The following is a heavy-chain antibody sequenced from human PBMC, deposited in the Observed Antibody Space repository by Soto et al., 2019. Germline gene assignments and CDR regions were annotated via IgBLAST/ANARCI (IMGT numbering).Heavy chain of an antibody. V-gene: IGHV4-30-2*01. J-gene: IGHJ5*02. CDR1: GGSISSCGYS. Sequence: PSETLSLTCAVSGGSISSCGYSWSWIRQPPGKGLEWIGYIYHSGSTYYNPSLKSRVTISVDRSKNQFSLKLSSVTAADTAVYYCARVPSPWGQGTLVTVSS. CDR3: ARVPSP. CDR2: IYHSGST.